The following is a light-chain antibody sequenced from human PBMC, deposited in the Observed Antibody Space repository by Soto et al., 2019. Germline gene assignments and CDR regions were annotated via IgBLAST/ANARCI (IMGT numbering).Light chain of an antibody. V-gene: IGLV2-14*03. J-gene: IGLJ1*01. CDR2: NVN. Sequence: QSALTQPASVSGSPGQSITISCTGTSSDVGGYNYVSWYQQHPGEVPKVIIFNVNNRPSGVSDRFSGSRSGNTASLTISGLQAEDEADYYCSSFTSSTTYVFGTGTKVPVL. CDR3: SSFTSSTTYV. CDR1: SSDVGGYNY.